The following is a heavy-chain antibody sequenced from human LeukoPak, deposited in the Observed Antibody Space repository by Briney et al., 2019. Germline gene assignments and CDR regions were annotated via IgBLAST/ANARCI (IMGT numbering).Heavy chain of an antibody. CDR1: GGSISSDNSY. CDR2: IYYSGIT. Sequence: SETLSLTCTVSGGSISSDNSYWGWIRQPPGKGLEWVGTIYYSGITYYNPSLKSRVTISVDTSKNQFSLKLSSVTAADTAVYYCARRLVRGVIIIEFDCWGQGTLVTVSS. CDR3: ARRLVRGVIIIEFDC. V-gene: IGHV4-39*01. J-gene: IGHJ4*02. D-gene: IGHD3-10*01.